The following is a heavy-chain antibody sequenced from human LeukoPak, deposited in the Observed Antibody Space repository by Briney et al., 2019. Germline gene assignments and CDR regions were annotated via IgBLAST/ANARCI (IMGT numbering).Heavy chain of an antibody. CDR3: ARDRGTWNDDGFDY. CDR2: INHSGST. J-gene: IGHJ4*02. CDR1: GGSFSGYY. D-gene: IGHD1-1*01. Sequence: PSETLSLTCAVYGGSFSGYYWSWIRQPPGKGLEWIEEINHSGSTNYNPSLKSRVTISVDTSKNQFSLKLSSVTAADTAVYYCARDRGTWNDDGFDYWGQGTLVTVSS. V-gene: IGHV4-34*01.